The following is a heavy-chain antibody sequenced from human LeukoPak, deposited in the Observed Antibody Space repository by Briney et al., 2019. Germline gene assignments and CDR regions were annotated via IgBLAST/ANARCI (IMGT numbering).Heavy chain of an antibody. J-gene: IGHJ3*02. CDR1: GFTFTSSA. CDR2: IVVGSGNT. D-gene: IGHD2-8*01. Sequence: SVKVSYKASGFTFTSSAMQWVRQARGQRLEWIGWIVVGSGNTNYAQKFQERVTITRDMSTSTAYMELSRLRSDDTAVYYCARDVRARGFDIWGQGTMVTVSS. V-gene: IGHV1-58*02. CDR3: ARDVRARGFDI.